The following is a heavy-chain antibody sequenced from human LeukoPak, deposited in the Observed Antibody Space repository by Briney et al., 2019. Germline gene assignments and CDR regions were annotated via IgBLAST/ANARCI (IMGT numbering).Heavy chain of an antibody. CDR2: IYYSGST. J-gene: IGHJ2*01. V-gene: IGHV4-59*08. Sequence: SETLSLTCTVSGGSISSYYWSWIRQPPGKGLEWIGYIYYSGSTNYNPSLKSRVTISVDTSKNQFSLKLSSVTAADTAVYYCARQTNYYDSSGYYEPLNYWYFDLWGRGTLVTVSS. CDR1: GGSISSYY. CDR3: ARQTNYYDSSGYYEPLNYWYFDL. D-gene: IGHD3-22*01.